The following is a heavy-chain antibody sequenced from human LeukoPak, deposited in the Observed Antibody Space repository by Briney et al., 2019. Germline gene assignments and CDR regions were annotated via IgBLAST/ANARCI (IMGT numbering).Heavy chain of an antibody. J-gene: IGHJ3*01. CDR3: ARGLYYYDSSGYYGDTFDV. CDR2: IGTTGDT. CDR1: GFTFSSYD. D-gene: IGHD3-22*01. Sequence: PGGSLRLSRAASGFTFSSYDMHWVRQPTGKGLEWVSGIGTTGDTYYPGSVKGRFTISRENAENALYLQLNSLRAGDTAVYYCARGLYYYDSSGYYGDTFDVWGQGTMVIVSS. V-gene: IGHV3-13*04.